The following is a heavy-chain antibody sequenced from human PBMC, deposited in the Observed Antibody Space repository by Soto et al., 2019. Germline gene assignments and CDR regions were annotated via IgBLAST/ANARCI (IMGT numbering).Heavy chain of an antibody. CDR3: ARGGLVAAAPEYNWFDP. CDR2: IYYSGST. Sequence: SETLSLTCTVSGGSISSYYWNWIRQPPGKGLEWIGYIYYSGSTNYNPSLKSRVTISVDTSKNQFSLKLSSVTAADTAVYYCARGGLVAAAPEYNWFDPWGQGTLVTVSS. V-gene: IGHV4-59*12. CDR1: GGSISSYY. J-gene: IGHJ5*02. D-gene: IGHD6-13*01.